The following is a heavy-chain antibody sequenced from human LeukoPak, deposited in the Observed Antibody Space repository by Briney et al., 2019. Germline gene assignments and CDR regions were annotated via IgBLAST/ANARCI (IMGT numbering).Heavy chain of an antibody. D-gene: IGHD1-26*01. Sequence: PSETLSLTCTVSGGSISSSSYYWDWIRQPPGKGLEWIGSIYYSGSTNYNPSLKSRVTISVDTSKNQFSLKLSSVTAADTAVYYCAREGGSYPVFDYWGQGTLVTVSS. J-gene: IGHJ4*02. CDR3: AREGGSYPVFDY. V-gene: IGHV4-39*07. CDR2: IYYSGST. CDR1: GGSISSSSYY.